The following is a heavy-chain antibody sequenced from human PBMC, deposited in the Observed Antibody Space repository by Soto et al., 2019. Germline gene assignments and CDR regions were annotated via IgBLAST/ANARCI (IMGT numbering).Heavy chain of an antibody. CDR1: GFTFSSYA. CDR3: ARDRRGIAAAGTLDC. V-gene: IGHV3-30-3*01. CDR2: ISYDGSNK. Sequence: QVQLVESGGGVVQPGRSLRLSCAASGFTFSSYAMHWVRQAPGKGLEWVAVISYDGSNKYYADSVKGRFTISRDNSKNTLYLQMNSLRAEDTAVYYCARDRRGIAAAGTLDCWGQGTLVTVSS. D-gene: IGHD6-13*01. J-gene: IGHJ4*02.